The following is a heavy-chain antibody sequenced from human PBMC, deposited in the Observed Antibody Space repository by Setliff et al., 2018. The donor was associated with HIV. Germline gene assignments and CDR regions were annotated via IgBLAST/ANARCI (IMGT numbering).Heavy chain of an antibody. J-gene: IGHJ6*03. D-gene: IGHD3-16*01. CDR1: GGSFSGYY. CDR2: VNHSEST. Sequence: PSETLSLTCAVYGGSFSGYYWSWIRQPPGKGLEWIGEVNHSESTNYNPSLKSRVTISVDTSKNQFSLRLSSVTAADTAVYYCARGRNRGEYYYYYMDAWGKGTTVTVSS. CDR3: ARGRNRGEYYYYYMDA. V-gene: IGHV4-34*01.